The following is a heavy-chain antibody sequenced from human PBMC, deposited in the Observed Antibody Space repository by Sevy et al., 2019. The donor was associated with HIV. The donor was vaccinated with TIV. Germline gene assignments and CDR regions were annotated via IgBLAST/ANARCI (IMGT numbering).Heavy chain of an antibody. Sequence: GGSLRLSCEASGFTFSDAWMNWVRQAPGKGLEWVATISYDGINKHYADSVKGRFTISRDNFKNSLSLQMNSLRAEDTAVYFCALERLSSDVAEYFQNWGQGTLVTVSS. V-gene: IGHV3-30-3*01. J-gene: IGHJ1*01. D-gene: IGHD1-1*01. CDR3: ALERLSSDVAEYFQN. CDR1: GFTFSDAW. CDR2: ISYDGINK.